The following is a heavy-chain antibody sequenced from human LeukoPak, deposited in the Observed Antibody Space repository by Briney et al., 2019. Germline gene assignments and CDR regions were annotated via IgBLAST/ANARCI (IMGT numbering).Heavy chain of an antibody. V-gene: IGHV4-59*08. Sequence: PSETLSLTCTVSGGSISSYYWSWIRQSPGKGLEWIGYFYFSGTSTFNPSLQSRVTMSVDASKNQFSLKLTSVTAADTAVYYCVRHVTTGFNLFEYWGQGTLVTVSS. CDR3: VRHVTTGFNLFEY. CDR2: FYFSGTS. CDR1: GGSISSYY. D-gene: IGHD5-24*01. J-gene: IGHJ4*02.